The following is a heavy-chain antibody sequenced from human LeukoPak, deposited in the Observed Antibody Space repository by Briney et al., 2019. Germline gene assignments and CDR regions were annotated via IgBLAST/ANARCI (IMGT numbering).Heavy chain of an antibody. D-gene: IGHD2-2*01. CDR3: ARRYCSSTSCLLDY. J-gene: IGHJ4*02. Sequence: GGPLRLSCAASGFTFSSYEMNWVGQAPGKGLEWVSYISSTSGSTIYYADSVKGRFTISRDNAKNSLYLQMNSLRAEDTAVYYCARRYCSSTSCLLDYWGQGTLVTVSS. CDR1: GFTFSSYE. V-gene: IGHV3-48*03. CDR2: ISSTSGSTI.